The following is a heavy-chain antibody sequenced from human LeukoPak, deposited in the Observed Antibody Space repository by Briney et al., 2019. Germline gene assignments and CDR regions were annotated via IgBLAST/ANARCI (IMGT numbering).Heavy chain of an antibody. CDR1: GGTFSSYA. J-gene: IGHJ5*02. V-gene: IGHV1-69*13. D-gene: IGHD4-17*01. CDR2: IIPIFGTA. CDR3: AREMTTVTTRGGGNRFDP. Sequence: ASVKVSCKASGGTFSSYAISWVRQAPGQGLEWMGGIIPIFGTANYAQKFQGRVTITADESTSTAYMELSSLRSEDTAVYYCAREMTTVTTRGGGNRFDPWGQGTLVTVSS.